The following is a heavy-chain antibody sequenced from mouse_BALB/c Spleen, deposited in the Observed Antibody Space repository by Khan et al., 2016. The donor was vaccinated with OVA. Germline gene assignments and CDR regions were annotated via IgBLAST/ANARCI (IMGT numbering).Heavy chain of an antibody. CDR1: GFSLTNYG. J-gene: IGHJ2*01. Sequence: VQLQESGPGLVAPSQSLSITCTVSGFSLTNYGVHWVRQPPGKGLEWLGIICACGSTNYNSALMSRLSISKDNSWSHVFLKRNRLQTDDTAMYFCARNREADYFDYWGQGTTLTVSS. CDR3: ARNREADYFDY. CDR2: ICACGST. V-gene: IGHV2-9*02.